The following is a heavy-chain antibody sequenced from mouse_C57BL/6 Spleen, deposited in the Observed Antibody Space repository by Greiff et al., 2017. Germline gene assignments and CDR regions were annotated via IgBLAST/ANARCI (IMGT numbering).Heavy chain of an antibody. CDR3: VRGRDYAMDY. V-gene: IGHV10-3*01. J-gene: IGHJ4*01. CDR2: IRSKSSNYAK. Sequence: EVQLVESGGGLVQPKGSLKLSCAASGFTFNTYAMHWVRQAPGKGLEWVARIRSKSSNYAKYYADTVKDRFTIARDDSQSMLYLQMNNLKTEDTGMYYGVRGRDYAMDYWGQGTSVTVSS. CDR1: GFTFNTYA.